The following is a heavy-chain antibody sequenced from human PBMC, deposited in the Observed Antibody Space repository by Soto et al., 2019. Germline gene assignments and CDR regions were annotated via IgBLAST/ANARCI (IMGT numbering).Heavy chain of an antibody. J-gene: IGHJ4*01. CDR2: ISYDGSNK. D-gene: IGHD3-16*02. V-gene: IGHV3-30-3*01. Sequence: QVQLVESGGGVVQPGRSLRLSCAASGFTFSSYAMHWVRQAPGKGLEWVAVISYDGSNKYYADSVKGRFTISRYNYKNPLYLQMNILRTEHTAVYSCAPHSIVGTPFDYYAQGTLVPLSS. CDR3: APHSIVGTPFDY. CDR1: GFTFSSYA.